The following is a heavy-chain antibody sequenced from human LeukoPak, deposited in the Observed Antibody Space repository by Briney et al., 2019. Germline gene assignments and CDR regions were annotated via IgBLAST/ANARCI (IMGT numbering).Heavy chain of an antibody. J-gene: IGHJ6*02. Sequence: NPGGSLRLSCAASGFTFSSYSMNWVRQAPGKGLEWVSSISSSSSYIYYADSVKGRFTISRDNAKNSLYLQMNSLRAEDTAVYYCARAYAMSSSWPLYYYGMDVWGQGTTVTVSS. CDR2: ISSSSSYI. CDR3: ARAYAMSSSWPLYYYGMDV. D-gene: IGHD6-13*01. V-gene: IGHV3-21*01. CDR1: GFTFSSYS.